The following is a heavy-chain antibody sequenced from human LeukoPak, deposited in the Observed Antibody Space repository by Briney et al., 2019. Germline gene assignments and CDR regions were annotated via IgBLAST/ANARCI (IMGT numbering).Heavy chain of an antibody. CDR2: IYHSGST. J-gene: IGHJ4*02. CDR3: ASRIAAAGTRGFDY. V-gene: IGHV4-30-2*01. CDR1: GGSISSGGYS. Sequence: PSQTLSLTCAVSGGSISSGGYSWSWIRQPPGKGLEWIGYIYHSGSTYYNPSLKSRVTISVDRSKNQFSLKLSSVTAADTAVYYCASRIAAAGTRGFDYWGQGTLVTVSS. D-gene: IGHD6-13*01.